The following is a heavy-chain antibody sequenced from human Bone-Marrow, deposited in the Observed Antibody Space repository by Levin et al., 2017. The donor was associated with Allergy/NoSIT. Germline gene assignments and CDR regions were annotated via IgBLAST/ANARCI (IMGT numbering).Heavy chain of an antibody. D-gene: IGHD1-26*01. J-gene: IGHJ4*02. CDR1: GFTFSNYW. Sequence: SCAASGFTFSNYWMTWVRQAPGKGLEWVANIRQDGSERYYVDSVKGRFTISRDNAKNSLYLQMNSLRVEDTAVYYCARDSRLLGGYWGQGTLITVSS. CDR2: IRQDGSER. V-gene: IGHV3-7*03. CDR3: ARDSRLLGGY.